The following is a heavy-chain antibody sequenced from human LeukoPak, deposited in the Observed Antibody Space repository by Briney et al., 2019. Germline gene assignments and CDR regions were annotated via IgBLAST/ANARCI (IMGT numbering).Heavy chain of an antibody. V-gene: IGHV1-18*01. Sequence: ASVKVSCKASGYTFTSYGISWVRQAPGQGLEWMGWISAYKGNTNYAQKLQARVTMTRDTSTSTDYMELRSLRSDDTAVYYCARERQNSNSEKNWFDPWGQGTLVTVSS. CDR3: ARERQNSNSEKNWFDP. J-gene: IGHJ5*02. D-gene: IGHD1-7*01. CDR1: GYTFTSYG. CDR2: ISAYKGNT.